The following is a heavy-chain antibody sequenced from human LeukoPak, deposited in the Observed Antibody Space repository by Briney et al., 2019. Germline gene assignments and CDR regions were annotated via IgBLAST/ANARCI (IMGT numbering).Heavy chain of an antibody. J-gene: IGHJ6*02. V-gene: IGHV3-48*02. CDR3: ARDRMGGSYYFYGMDV. Sequence: GGPLRLPCAASGFTFSTYSMNWARQPPGKGREWVSYISGSSSTIYYADSVKGRFTISRDNAKNSLYLQMNSLRDEDTAVYYCARDRMGGSYYFYGMDVWGQGTTVTVSS. D-gene: IGHD3-16*01. CDR1: GFTFSTYS. CDR2: ISGSSSTI.